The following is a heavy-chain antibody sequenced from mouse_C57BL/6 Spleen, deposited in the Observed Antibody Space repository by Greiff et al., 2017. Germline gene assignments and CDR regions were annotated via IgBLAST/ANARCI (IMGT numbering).Heavy chain of an antibody. J-gene: IGHJ3*01. CDR1: GYTFTDYN. CDR3: ARKGGDGSWFAY. CDR2: INPNNGGT. V-gene: IGHV1-22*01. D-gene: IGHD1-1*01. Sequence: EVQLQQSGPELVKPGASEKMSCKASGYTFTDYNMHWVKQSHGKSLEWIGYINPNNGGTSYNQKFKGKATLTVNKSSSTAYMELRSLTSEDSAVYYCARKGGDGSWFAYWGQGTLVTVSA.